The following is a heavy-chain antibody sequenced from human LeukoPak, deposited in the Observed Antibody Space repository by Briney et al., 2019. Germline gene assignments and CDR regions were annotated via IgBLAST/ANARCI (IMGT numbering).Heavy chain of an antibody. CDR2: IFYSGST. CDR3: ARDRGRGYSYGYYFDY. CDR1: SGSISSYY. Sequence: SETLSLTCTVASGSISSYYWSWIRHPPGKGLEWIGYIFYSGSTNYNLSLKSRVTISVDTSKNQFSLKLSSVTDADTAVYYCARDRGRGYSYGYYFDYWGQGTLVTVSS. V-gene: IGHV4-59*01. D-gene: IGHD5-18*01. J-gene: IGHJ4*02.